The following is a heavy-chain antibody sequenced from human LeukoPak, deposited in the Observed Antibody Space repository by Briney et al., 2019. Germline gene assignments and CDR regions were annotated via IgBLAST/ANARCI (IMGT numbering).Heavy chain of an antibody. D-gene: IGHD2-2*01. V-gene: IGHV3-23*01. CDR2: ISGSGGST. Sequence: GGSLRLSCAASGFTFSSYAMSWVRQAPGKGLEWVSAISGSGGSTYYADSVKGRFTISRDNSKNTLYLQMNSLRAEDTAVYYCANQYCSSTSCNGAVDYWGQGTLVTVSS. J-gene: IGHJ4*02. CDR1: GFTFSSYA. CDR3: ANQYCSSTSCNGAVDY.